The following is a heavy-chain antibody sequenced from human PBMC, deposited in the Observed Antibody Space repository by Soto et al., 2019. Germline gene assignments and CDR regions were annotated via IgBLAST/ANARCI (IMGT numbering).Heavy chain of an antibody. V-gene: IGHV1-18*01. CDR3: VMVDNYVTPTPQDV. J-gene: IGHJ6*02. CDR1: GYIFVNYG. Sequence: QVQLVQSGDEVKKPGASVKVSCKASGYIFVNYGIAWVRQAPGQGLEWMGWISPYTGNTHSATKVQGRLTMTTDTSKTKAYLDLGNLKSEDTAVYYCVMVDNYVTPTPQDVWGQGTTVTVSS. CDR2: ISPYTGNT. D-gene: IGHD3-16*01.